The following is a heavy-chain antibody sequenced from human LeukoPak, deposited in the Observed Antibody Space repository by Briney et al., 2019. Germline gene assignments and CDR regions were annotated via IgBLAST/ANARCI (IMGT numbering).Heavy chain of an antibody. Sequence: SETLSLTCAVYGGSLSGYYWSWIGQPPGKGLEWIGEINHSGSTNYNPSLKSRVTISVDTSKNQFSLKLDSVTAADTAVFYCARHTEADWYFDLWGRGTLVTVSS. V-gene: IGHV4-34*01. J-gene: IGHJ2*01. CDR3: ARHTEADWYFDL. D-gene: IGHD2-2*02. CDR1: GGSLSGYY. CDR2: INHSGST.